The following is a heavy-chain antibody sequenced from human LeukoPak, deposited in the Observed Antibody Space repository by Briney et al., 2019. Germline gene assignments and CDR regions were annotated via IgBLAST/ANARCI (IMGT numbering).Heavy chain of an antibody. J-gene: IGHJ4*02. Sequence: GSLRLSCAVSGFMFSQHTMNWVRQAPGKRLEWVSSISGSGDATRYADSVMGRFTISRDNAKNTLSLQMNSLRAEDTAVYYCAKSDCASDGCKLLNYWGQGTLVTASS. CDR2: ISGSGDAT. D-gene: IGHD3-10*01. CDR3: AKSDCASDGCKLLNY. CDR1: GFMFSQHT. V-gene: IGHV3-23*01.